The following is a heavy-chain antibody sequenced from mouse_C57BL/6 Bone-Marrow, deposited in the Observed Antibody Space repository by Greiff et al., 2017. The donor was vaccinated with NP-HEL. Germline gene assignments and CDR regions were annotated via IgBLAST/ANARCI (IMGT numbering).Heavy chain of an antibody. D-gene: IGHD3-1*01. CDR1: GYSFTDYN. CDR3: ARGATWFAY. Sequence: EVQLVESGPELVKPGASVKISCKASGYSFTDYNMNWVKQSNGKSLEWIGVINPYNGGTSYNQKFKGKATLTVDKSSSTAYMELNSLTSEDSAVYYCARGATWFAYWGQGTLVTVSA. V-gene: IGHV1-19*01. J-gene: IGHJ3*01. CDR2: INPYNGGT.